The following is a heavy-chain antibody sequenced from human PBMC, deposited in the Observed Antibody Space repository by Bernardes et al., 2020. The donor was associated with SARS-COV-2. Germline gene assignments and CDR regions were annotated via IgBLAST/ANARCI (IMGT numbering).Heavy chain of an antibody. J-gene: IGHJ4*02. CDR3: VRDKGYCSGGNCYALYDY. CDR1: GFSFRNYW. CDR2: IKPDGSET. D-gene: IGHD2-15*01. V-gene: IGHV3-7*04. Sequence: GGSLRLSCAVSGFSFRNYWMNWVRQAPGKGLEWVASIKPDGSETYYGDSVKGRFTISRDNAKSSLYLQMDSLRAEDTSVYYCVRDKGYCSGGNCYALYDYWGQGTLVTVSS.